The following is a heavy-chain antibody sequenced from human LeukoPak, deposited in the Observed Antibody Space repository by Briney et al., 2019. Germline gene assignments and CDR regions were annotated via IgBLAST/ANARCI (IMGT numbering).Heavy chain of an antibody. CDR2: INWNGGST. D-gene: IGHD5-18*01. CDR1: GFTFDDYG. Sequence: PGGSLRLSCAASGFTFDDYGMSWVRQAPGKGLEWVSGINWNGGSTGYADSVKGRFTISRDSAKNSLYLQMNSLRAEDTALYYCARQIRGYSYGYGYFDYWGQGTLVTVSS. V-gene: IGHV3-20*04. J-gene: IGHJ4*02. CDR3: ARQIRGYSYGYGYFDY.